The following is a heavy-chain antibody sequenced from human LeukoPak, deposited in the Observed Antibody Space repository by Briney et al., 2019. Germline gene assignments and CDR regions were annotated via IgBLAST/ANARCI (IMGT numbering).Heavy chain of an antibody. CDR1: GFTFSSYA. D-gene: IGHD3-22*01. J-gene: IGHJ4*02. Sequence: GGSLRLSCTVSGFTFSSYAMSWVRQAPGKGLEWVSAISSTGSYTYHADSVKGRFTISRDNSKNTLYVQVNSLGTEDTAAYYCAKGSYYDSSGSFYFDYWGQGTLVTVSS. CDR2: ISSTGSYT. CDR3: AKGSYYDSSGSFYFDY. V-gene: IGHV3-23*01.